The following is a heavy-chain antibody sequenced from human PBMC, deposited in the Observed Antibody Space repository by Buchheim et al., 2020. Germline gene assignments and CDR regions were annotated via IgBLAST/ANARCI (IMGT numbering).Heavy chain of an antibody. CDR1: GFTFSNAW. Sequence: EVPLVESGGDLVKPGGSLRLSCAASGFTFSNAWMSWVRQAPGKGLEWVGHIKSKTDGGTTDFAAPVKGRFTIASDDSKTPLYLQMNSLKTEDTAVYYCTTGTWIQLWLPDYWGQGTL. J-gene: IGHJ4*02. CDR3: TTGTWIQLWLPDY. D-gene: IGHD5-18*01. CDR2: IKSKTDGGTT. V-gene: IGHV3-15*01.